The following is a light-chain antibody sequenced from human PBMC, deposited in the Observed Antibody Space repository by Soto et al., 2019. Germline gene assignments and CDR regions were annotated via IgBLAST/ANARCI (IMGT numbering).Light chain of an antibody. V-gene: IGKV3-15*01. Sequence: EIVMTQSPATLSVSPGEGATLSCKASQNVYNNLAWYQRRPGQPPRLLIYDASTRATGISARFSGSGYGTEFTLTISSLQSEDFAVYFCQQCRNLPLTFGGGTKVDIK. CDR1: QNVYNN. J-gene: IGKJ4*01. CDR2: DAS. CDR3: QQCRNLPLT.